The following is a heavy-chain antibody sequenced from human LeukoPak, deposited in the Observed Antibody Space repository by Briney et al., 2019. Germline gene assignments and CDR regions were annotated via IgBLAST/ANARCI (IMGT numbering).Heavy chain of an antibody. CDR3: AKGGYCSSSSCYYGWFDP. J-gene: IGHJ5*02. D-gene: IGHD2-2*01. CDR2: IWSDGSNK. Sequence: GGSLRLSCAASGSTFSSFGMHWVRQAPGKGLEWVAVIWSDGSNKYYADSAMGRFTISRDNSKNTLYLQMNSLRSEDTAIYYCAKGGYCSSSSCYYGWFDPWGQGTLVTVSS. CDR1: GSTFSSFG. V-gene: IGHV3-33*03.